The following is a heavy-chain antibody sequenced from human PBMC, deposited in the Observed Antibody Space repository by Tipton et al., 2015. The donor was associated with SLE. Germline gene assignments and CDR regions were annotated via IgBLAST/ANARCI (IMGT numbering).Heavy chain of an antibody. CDR1: GFTFSSYA. V-gene: IGHV3-23*01. J-gene: IGHJ4*02. D-gene: IGHD6-13*01. CDR2: ISGSGGST. Sequence: SLRLSCAASGFTFSSYAMSWVRQAPGKGLEWVSAISGSGGSTYYADSVKGRFTISRDNSKNTMYLQMNSLRAEDTAVYYCAARVAAADTDYWGQGTLVTVSS. CDR3: AARVAAADTDY.